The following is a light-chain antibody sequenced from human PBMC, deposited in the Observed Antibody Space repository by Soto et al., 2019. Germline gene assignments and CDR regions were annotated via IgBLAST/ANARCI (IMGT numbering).Light chain of an antibody. CDR3: QQYAKAPLA. CDR2: DAS. J-gene: IGKJ1*01. Sequence: EIVLAQSPATLSLSAGDTATLSCRASQSVSSYLAWYQQKPGQAPRLLIYDASNRATGIPARFSGSGSGTDFTLTISRLEPEDFAVYYCQQYAKAPLAFGQGTKVDIK. CDR1: QSVSSY. V-gene: IGKV3-11*01.